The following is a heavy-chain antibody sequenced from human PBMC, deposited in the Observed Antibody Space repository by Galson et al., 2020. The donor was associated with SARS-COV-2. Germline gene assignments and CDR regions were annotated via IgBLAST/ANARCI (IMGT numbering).Heavy chain of an antibody. CDR3: ARDTPNYGIDV. V-gene: IGHV4-59*08. CDR1: GGSIRNYY. J-gene: IGHJ6*02. CDR2: IYYSGST. Sequence: SETLPLTCSVSGGSIRNYYWSWIRQPPGKGLEWIGNIYYSGSTKFKPSLKSRVTISVDTSKNQFSLKLSSVTTADTAVYYCARDTPNYGIDVWGQGSTVTVSS. D-gene: IGHD2-15*01.